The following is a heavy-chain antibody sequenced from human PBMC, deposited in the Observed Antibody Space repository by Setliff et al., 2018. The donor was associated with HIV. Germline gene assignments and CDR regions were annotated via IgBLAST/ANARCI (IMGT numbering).Heavy chain of an antibody. CDR3: AKALYYDIFGAFDY. V-gene: IGHV3-9*01. J-gene: IGHJ4*02. D-gene: IGHD3-9*01. Sequence: SLRLSCATSGFIFDDYAFHWVWQAPGKGLEWVSGINWNSGTIEYADSVKGRFTISRDNAKNSLYLLMNSLRAEDTALYYCAKALYYDIFGAFDYWGQGTLVTVSS. CDR1: GFIFDDYA. CDR2: INWNSGTI.